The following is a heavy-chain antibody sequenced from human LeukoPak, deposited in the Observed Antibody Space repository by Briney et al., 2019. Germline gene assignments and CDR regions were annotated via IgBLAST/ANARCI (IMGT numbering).Heavy chain of an antibody. D-gene: IGHD5-18*01. J-gene: IGHJ4*02. V-gene: IGHV1-3*01. CDR2: INAGNGNT. CDR3: ARYTAMVNFDY. Sequence: GASVKVSCKASGYIFTSYAIHWVRQAPGQSLEWMGWINAGNGNTKYSQNFQDRVTITRDTSASTAYMELSSLRSEDTAVYYCARYTAMVNFDYWGQGTLVTVSS. CDR1: GYIFTSYA.